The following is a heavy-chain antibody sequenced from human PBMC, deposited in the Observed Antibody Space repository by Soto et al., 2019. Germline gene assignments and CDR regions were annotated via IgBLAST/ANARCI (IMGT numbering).Heavy chain of an antibody. CDR2: IYYSGST. CDR3: ARARGRYCSGGSCYGGYFDY. D-gene: IGHD2-15*01. V-gene: IGHV4-31*03. CDR1: GGSISSGGYY. Sequence: QVQLQESGPGLVKPSQTLSLTCTVSGGSISSGGYYWSWIRQHPGKGLEWIGYIYYSGSTYYNPSLKSRVTRSVDTSKNQFSLKLSSVTAADTAVYYCARARGRYCSGGSCYGGYFDYWGQGTLVTVSS. J-gene: IGHJ4*02.